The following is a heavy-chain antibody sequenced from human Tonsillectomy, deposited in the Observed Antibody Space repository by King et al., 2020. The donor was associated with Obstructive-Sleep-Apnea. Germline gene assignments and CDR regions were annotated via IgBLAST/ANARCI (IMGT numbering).Heavy chain of an antibody. CDR3: AKDYSAYGINWFDP. V-gene: IGHV3-23*04. Sequence: VQLVESGGGLVRPGGSLRLSCAASGFTFSNYAMNWVRQAPGKGLGWVSSITGSGGSTYYADSVKGRFTISRDNSKNTLYLQMNSLRAEDTAVYYCAKDYSAYGINWFDPWGQGTLVTVSS. CDR1: GFTFSNYA. CDR2: ITGSGGST. J-gene: IGHJ5*02. D-gene: IGHD5-12*01.